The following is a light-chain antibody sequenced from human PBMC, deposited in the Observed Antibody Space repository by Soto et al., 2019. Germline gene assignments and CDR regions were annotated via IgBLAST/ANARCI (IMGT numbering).Light chain of an antibody. CDR1: SSDVGGYNY. CDR3: SSYTGSGTNTVV. Sequence: QSALTQPASVSGSPGQSITISCTGTSSDVGGYNYVSWFQQHPAKAPKLMIFEVSNRPSGISNRFSGSKSGNTASLTISGLQAEDEADYYCSSYTGSGTNTVVFGGGTKLTVL. J-gene: IGLJ2*01. CDR2: EVS. V-gene: IGLV2-14*01.